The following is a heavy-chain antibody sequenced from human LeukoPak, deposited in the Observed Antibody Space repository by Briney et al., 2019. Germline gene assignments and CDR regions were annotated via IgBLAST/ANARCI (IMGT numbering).Heavy chain of an antibody. J-gene: IGHJ4*02. Sequence: GGSLRLSCAASGFTFSDHYMDWVRQAPGKGLEWVGRTRNKANSYTTEYAASVKGRFTISRDDSKNSLYLQMNSLKTEDTAVYYCARAVSGSLRDWGQGTLVTVSS. CDR3: ARAVSGSLRD. D-gene: IGHD1-26*01. CDR1: GFTFSDHY. CDR2: TRNKANSYTT. V-gene: IGHV3-72*01.